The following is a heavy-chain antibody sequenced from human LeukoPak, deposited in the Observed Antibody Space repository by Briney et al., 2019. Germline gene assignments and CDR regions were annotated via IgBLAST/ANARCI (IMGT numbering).Heavy chain of an antibody. J-gene: IGHJ4*02. Sequence: SETLSLTCTVSGGSISSYYWSWIRQPPGKGLEWIGYIYYSGSTNYNPSLKSRVTISVDTSKNQFSLKLSSVTAADTAVFYCASLTFGGNSRGLDYWGQGTLVTVSS. CDR3: ASLTFGGNSRGLDY. V-gene: IGHV4-59*12. CDR2: IYYSGST. D-gene: IGHD4-23*01. CDR1: GGSISSYY.